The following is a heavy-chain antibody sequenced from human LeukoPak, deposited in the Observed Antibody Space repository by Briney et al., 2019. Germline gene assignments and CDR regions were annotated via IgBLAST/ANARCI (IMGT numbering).Heavy chain of an antibody. V-gene: IGHV3-53*01. Sequence: GGSLSLSCAASGFTVSSAYMSWVRQAPGKGPAWVSVIYGDGTTYYADSVKGRFTISRDNSENTVFLQMHSLRAEDTAMYYCARGGVRHYWGQGTLVTVSS. CDR3: ARGGVRHY. J-gene: IGHJ4*02. D-gene: IGHD2-8*02. CDR2: IYGDGTT. CDR1: GFTVSSAY.